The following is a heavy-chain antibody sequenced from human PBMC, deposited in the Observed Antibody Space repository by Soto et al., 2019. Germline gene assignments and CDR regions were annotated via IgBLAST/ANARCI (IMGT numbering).Heavy chain of an antibody. CDR2: IYHSGST. D-gene: IGHD6-6*01. J-gene: IGHJ6*02. Sequence: SETLSLTCTVSGGSISSYYWSWIRQPPGKGLEWIGYIYHSGSTNYNPSLKSRVTISVDTSKNQFSLKLSSVTAADTAVYYCASLAARHPNYYYYYGMDVWGQGTTVTVSS. V-gene: IGHV4-59*12. CDR1: GGSISSYY. CDR3: ASLAARHPNYYYYYGMDV.